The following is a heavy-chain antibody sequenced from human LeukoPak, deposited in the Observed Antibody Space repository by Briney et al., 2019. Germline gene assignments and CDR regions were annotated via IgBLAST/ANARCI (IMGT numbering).Heavy chain of an antibody. CDR2: IYYSGST. D-gene: IGHD1-26*01. CDR3: ARQPISGSYWGYFDY. CDR1: GGSISSYY. J-gene: IGHJ4*02. V-gene: IGHV4-59*08. Sequence: SENLSLTCTVSGGSISSYYWSWIRQPPGKGLEWIGYIYYSGSTNYNPSLKSRVTISVDTSKNQFSLKLSSVTAADTAVYYCARQPISGSYWGYFDYWGQGTLVTVSS.